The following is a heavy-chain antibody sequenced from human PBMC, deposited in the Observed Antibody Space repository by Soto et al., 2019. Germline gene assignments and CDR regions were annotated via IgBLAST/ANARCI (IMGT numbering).Heavy chain of an antibody. V-gene: IGHV1-46*01. CDR3: ASSTLSSGWYMEGMDV. CDR2: INPSGGST. J-gene: IGHJ6*02. D-gene: IGHD6-19*01. Sequence: ASVKVSCKASGYTFTSYYMHWVRQAPGQGLEWMGIINPSGGSTSYAQKFQGRVTMTRDTSTSTVYMELSSLRSEDTAVYYCASSTLSSGWYMEGMDVWGQGTTVTVSS. CDR1: GYTFTSYY.